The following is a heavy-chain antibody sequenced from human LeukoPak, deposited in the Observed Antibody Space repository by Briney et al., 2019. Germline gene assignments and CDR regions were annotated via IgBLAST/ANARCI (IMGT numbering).Heavy chain of an antibody. Sequence: PGGSLRLSCAASGFTFGAYAMTWVRQAPGKGLEWVSGISGTGGSTYYADSVKGRLTISRDNSRNTLYLQMNSLRADDTAVYYCAKVRTSGYHRDALDVWAKGLWSPSL. CDR1: GFTFGAYA. CDR2: ISGTGGST. J-gene: IGHJ3*01. D-gene: IGHD3-22*01. CDR3: AKVRTSGYHRDALDV. V-gene: IGHV3-23*01.